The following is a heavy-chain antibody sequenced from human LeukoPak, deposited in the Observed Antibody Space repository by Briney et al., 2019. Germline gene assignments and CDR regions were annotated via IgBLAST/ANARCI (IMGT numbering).Heavy chain of an antibody. D-gene: IGHD3-10*01. Sequence: GGSLRLSCAASGFTFSSYGMHWVRQAPGKGLEWVAFIRYDGSNKYYADSVKGRFTISRDNSKNTLYLQMNSLRAEDTAVYSCAHTFYYGSGSSQTFKFDPWGQGTLVTVSS. V-gene: IGHV3-30*02. J-gene: IGHJ5*02. CDR2: IRYDGSNK. CDR1: GFTFSSYG. CDR3: AHTFYYGSGSSQTFKFDP.